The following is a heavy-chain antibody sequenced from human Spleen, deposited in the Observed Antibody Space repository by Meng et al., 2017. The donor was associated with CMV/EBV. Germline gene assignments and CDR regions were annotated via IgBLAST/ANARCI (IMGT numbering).Heavy chain of an antibody. J-gene: IGHJ5*02. V-gene: IGHV1-69*05. D-gene: IGHD7-27*01. CDR1: GGSFSSHV. CDR3: ATAGDQLPLSNWFDP. Sequence: SVKVSCKASGGSFSSHVISWVRQAPGQGLEWVGGIIPMLGTANYAQKFQDRVTIITDESTRTVYMELSSLRSEDTAVYYCATAGDQLPLSNWFDPWGQGTLVTVSS. CDR2: IIPMLGTA.